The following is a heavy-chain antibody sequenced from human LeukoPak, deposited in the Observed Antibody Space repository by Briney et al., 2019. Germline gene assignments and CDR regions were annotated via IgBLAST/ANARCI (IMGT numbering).Heavy chain of an antibody. V-gene: IGHV3-48*04. CDR2: ISSSGSTI. CDR1: GFTFSSYG. D-gene: IGHD3-10*01. CDR3: ARDPRFGNYFDY. Sequence: GRSLRLSCAASGFTFSSYGMHWVRQAPGKGLEWVSYISSSGSTIYYADSVKGRFTISRDNAKNSLYLQMNSLRAEDTAVYYCARDPRFGNYFDYWGQGTLVTVSS. J-gene: IGHJ4*02.